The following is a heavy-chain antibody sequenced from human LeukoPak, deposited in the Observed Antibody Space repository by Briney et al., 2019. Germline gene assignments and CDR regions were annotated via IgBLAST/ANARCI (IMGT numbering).Heavy chain of an antibody. CDR3: ATWDLNLDGIAAAPGDY. V-gene: IGHV5-51*01. D-gene: IGHD6-13*01. CDR2: IYPGDSDT. J-gene: IGHJ4*02. CDR1: GYSFTSYW. Sequence: GESLKISCKGSGYSFTSYWIGWVRQMPGKGLEWMGIIYPGDSDTRYGPSFQGQVTISADKSISTAYLQWSSLKASDTAMYYWATWDLNLDGIAAAPGDYWGQGTLVTVSS.